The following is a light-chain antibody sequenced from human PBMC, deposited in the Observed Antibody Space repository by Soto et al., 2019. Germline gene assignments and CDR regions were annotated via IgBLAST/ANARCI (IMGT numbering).Light chain of an antibody. J-gene: IGKJ1*01. V-gene: IGKV3-20*01. CDR2: GAS. Sequence: PGERATLSCRASQSVSSNYLAWYQHIPGQAPRLLIYGASTRATGIPDRFSGSGSGTDFTLTISRLEPEDFAVYYCQKFDRSLPSWTFGQGTKVE. CDR3: QKFDRSLPSWT. CDR1: QSVSSNY.